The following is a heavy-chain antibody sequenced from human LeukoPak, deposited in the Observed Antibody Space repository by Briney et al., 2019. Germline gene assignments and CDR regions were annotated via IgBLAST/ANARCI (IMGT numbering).Heavy chain of an antibody. CDR2: ISSSSSTI. CDR3: ARDRVWQLVPPYYYYYYGMDV. V-gene: IGHV3-48*01. Sequence: GGSLRLSCAASGFTFSSYSMNWVRQAPGKGLEWVSYISSSSSTIYYADSVKGRFTISRDNSKNTLYLQMNSLRAEDTAVYYCARDRVWQLVPPYYYYYYGMDVWGQGTTVTVSS. CDR1: GFTFSSYS. D-gene: IGHD6-13*01. J-gene: IGHJ6*02.